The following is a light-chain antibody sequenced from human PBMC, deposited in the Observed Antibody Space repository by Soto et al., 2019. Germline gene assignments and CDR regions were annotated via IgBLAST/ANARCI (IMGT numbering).Light chain of an antibody. J-gene: IGLJ2*01. CDR1: SSNIGSNT. CDR2: SNN. Sequence: QSVLTQPPSASGTPGQRVTISCSGSSSNIGSNTVNWYQQLPGTAPKLLIYSNNHRPSGVPDRFSGSKADTSASLAISGLQSEDEADYYGAAWDDSLNGVVFGGGTKLTVL. V-gene: IGLV1-44*01. CDR3: AAWDDSLNGVV.